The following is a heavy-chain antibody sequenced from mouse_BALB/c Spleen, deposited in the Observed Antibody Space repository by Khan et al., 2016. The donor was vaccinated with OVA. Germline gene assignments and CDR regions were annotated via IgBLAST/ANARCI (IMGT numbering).Heavy chain of an antibody. Sequence: QVQLKQSGAELARPGASVKMSCKASGYTFTSYTIHWIKLRPGQGLEWIGYINPSNGYTNYNQKFKDKATLTADKSSTTAYMELSSLTFDDSALYNCVRDGAYHRNDGWFAYWGQGTLVTVSA. CDR1: GYTFTSYT. CDR3: VRDGAYHRNDGWFAY. J-gene: IGHJ3*01. V-gene: IGHV1-4*01. CDR2: INPSNGYT. D-gene: IGHD2-14*01.